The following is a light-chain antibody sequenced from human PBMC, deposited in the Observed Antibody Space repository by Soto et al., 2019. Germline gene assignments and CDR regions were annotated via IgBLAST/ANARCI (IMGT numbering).Light chain of an antibody. J-gene: IGLJ3*02. CDR3: HSYDTTLTGEV. V-gene: IGLV2-8*01. CDR2: HVS. CDR1: GTDVGQYNY. Sequence: QSALTQPPSASGSPGQSVTISCTGAGTDVGQYNYVSWYQQHPGKAPKLLIHHVSRRPSGVPARFSGSKSGNTASLTVSGLQTEDEADYYCHSYDTTLTGEVFGGGTKLTIL.